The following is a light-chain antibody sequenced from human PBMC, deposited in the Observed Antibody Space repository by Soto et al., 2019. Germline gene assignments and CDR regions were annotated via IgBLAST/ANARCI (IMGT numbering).Light chain of an antibody. V-gene: IGKV3-15*01. Sequence: EILMTQSPATLSVSPGERATLSCRASQSVGNNLAWYQQRPAQAPRLLIYGASTRATGIPARFSGSGSGTEFTLTINSLQSEDFALYYCQQYNKWPLFTFGPGTRVYI. CDR3: QQYNKWPLFT. J-gene: IGKJ3*01. CDR2: GAS. CDR1: QSVGNN.